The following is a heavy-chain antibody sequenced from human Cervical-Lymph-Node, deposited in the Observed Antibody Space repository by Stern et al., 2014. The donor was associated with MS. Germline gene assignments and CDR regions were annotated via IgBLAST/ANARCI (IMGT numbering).Heavy chain of an antibody. V-gene: IGHV3-30*18. CDR3: AKDWEMRRGIILYSPIHS. CDR1: GFTFSTYG. J-gene: IGHJ4*02. Sequence: QVQLVESGGGVVQPGRSLRLSCGVSGFTFSTYGMHWVRQAPGKGLEWVALISFDGGNKYYADSVKGRFTISRDNSDNTLYLQMNSLRPEDTATYYCAKDWEMRRGIILYSPIHSWGQGTLVTVSS. D-gene: IGHD2-8*01. CDR2: ISFDGGNK.